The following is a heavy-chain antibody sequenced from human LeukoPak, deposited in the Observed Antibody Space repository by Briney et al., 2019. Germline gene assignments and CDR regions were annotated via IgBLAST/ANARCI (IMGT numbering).Heavy chain of an antibody. CDR3: AKAGFRVGATTHDIDY. CDR2: ISGSGGST. Sequence: GGSLRLSCAASGFTFSSYAMSWVRQAPGKGLEWVSAISGSGGSTYYADSVKGRFTISRDNCKNTLYLQMNSLRAEDTAVYYCAKAGFRVGATTHDIDYWGQGTLVTVSS. CDR1: GFTFSSYA. V-gene: IGHV3-23*01. D-gene: IGHD1-26*01. J-gene: IGHJ4*02.